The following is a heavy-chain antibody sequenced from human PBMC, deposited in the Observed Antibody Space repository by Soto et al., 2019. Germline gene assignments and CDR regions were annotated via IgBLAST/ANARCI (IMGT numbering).Heavy chain of an antibody. V-gene: IGHV3-64D*08. J-gene: IGHJ6*02. CDR2: VSPDGNNE. CDR3: ARGFYGLDV. Sequence: GGSLRLSCSASGLTLSGRSMHWVRQAPGKGLEYVSGVSPDGNNEYYTDSVKGRFTISRDNSKNTLHLHMRSLRPEDTAVFYCARGFYGLDVWGQGTTVTVS. CDR1: GLTLSGRS.